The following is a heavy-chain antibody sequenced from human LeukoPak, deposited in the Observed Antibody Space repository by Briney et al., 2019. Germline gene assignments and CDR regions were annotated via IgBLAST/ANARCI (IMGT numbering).Heavy chain of an antibody. Sequence: GGSLRLSCAASGFTFSDYYMNWIRQAPGKELEWVAYISSSGSTIYYADSVKGRFTISRDNARNSLYVQMNSLRAEDTAVYYCARDKYPDAFDIWGQGAMVTVSS. D-gene: IGHD6-6*01. CDR3: ARDKYPDAFDI. CDR1: GFTFSDYY. J-gene: IGHJ3*02. CDR2: ISSSGSTI. V-gene: IGHV3-11*01.